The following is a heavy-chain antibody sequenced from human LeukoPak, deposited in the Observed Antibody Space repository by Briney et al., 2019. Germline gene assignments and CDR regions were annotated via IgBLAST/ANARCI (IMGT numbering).Heavy chain of an antibody. D-gene: IGHD6-19*01. J-gene: IGHJ6*03. Sequence: PGRSLRLSCAASGFTFDDYAMHWVRQAPGKGLEWVSGISWNSGSIGYADSVKGRFTISRDNAKNSLYLQMNSLRAEDTAVYYCARDRHRAVAGTWYYYIDVWGKGTTVTVSS. CDR1: GFTFDDYA. V-gene: IGHV3-9*01. CDR3: ARDRHRAVAGTWYYYIDV. CDR2: ISWNSGSI.